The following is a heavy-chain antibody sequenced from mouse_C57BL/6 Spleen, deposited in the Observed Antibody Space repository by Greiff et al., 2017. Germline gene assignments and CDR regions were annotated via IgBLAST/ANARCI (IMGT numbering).Heavy chain of an antibody. V-gene: IGHV1-18*01. J-gene: IGHJ3*01. Sequence: VQLKESGPELVKPGASVKIPCKASGYTFTDYNMDWVKQSHGKSLEWIGDINPNNGGTSYNQKFKGKATLTVDKSSSTAYMELRSLTSADTAVYYCARGGSTGWFAYWGQGTLVTVAA. CDR1: GYTFTDYN. D-gene: IGHD2-1*01. CDR3: ARGGSTGWFAY. CDR2: INPNNGGT.